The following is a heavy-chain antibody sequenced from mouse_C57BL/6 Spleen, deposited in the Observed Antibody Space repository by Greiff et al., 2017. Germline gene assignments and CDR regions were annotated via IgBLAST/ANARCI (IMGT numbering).Heavy chain of an antibody. Sequence: QVQLQQSGAELVRPGSSVKLSCKASGYTFTSYWMHWVKQRPIQGLEWIGNIDPSDSETHYNQKFKDKATLTVDKSSSTAYMQLSSLTSEDSAVYYCAREGIYDGYYGGFFDYWGQGTTLTVSS. CDR1: GYTFTSYW. J-gene: IGHJ2*01. CDR2: IDPSDSET. V-gene: IGHV1-52*01. CDR3: AREGIYDGYYGGFFDY. D-gene: IGHD2-3*01.